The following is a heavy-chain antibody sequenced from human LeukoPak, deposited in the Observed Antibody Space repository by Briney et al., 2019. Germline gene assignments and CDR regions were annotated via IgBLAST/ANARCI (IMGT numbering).Heavy chain of an antibody. CDR1: GYTFNGYY. Sequence: ASVKVSCKSSGYTFNGYYMHWVRQAPGQGLEWMGWINPNSGETRYTQKFQGRVTMTRDTSITTAYMEVSRLRSDDTAVYYCARGDQALKYVDYWGQGTLVTVSS. V-gene: IGHV1-2*02. CDR3: ARGDQALKYVDY. J-gene: IGHJ4*02. D-gene: IGHD5-24*01. CDR2: INPNSGET.